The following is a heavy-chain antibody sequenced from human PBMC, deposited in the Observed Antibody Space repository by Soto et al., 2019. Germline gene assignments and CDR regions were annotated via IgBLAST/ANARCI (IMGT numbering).Heavy chain of an antibody. Sequence: GASVKVSCKASGYTFTSYGISWVRQAPGQGLEWMGWISAYNGNTNYAQKLQGRVTMTTDTSTSTAYMELRSLRSDDTAVYYCARRRTRVTIFGVVTNEFYGMDVWGQGTTVTVSS. V-gene: IGHV1-18*01. CDR3: ARRRTRVTIFGVVTNEFYGMDV. D-gene: IGHD3-3*01. CDR1: GYTFTSYG. CDR2: ISAYNGNT. J-gene: IGHJ6*02.